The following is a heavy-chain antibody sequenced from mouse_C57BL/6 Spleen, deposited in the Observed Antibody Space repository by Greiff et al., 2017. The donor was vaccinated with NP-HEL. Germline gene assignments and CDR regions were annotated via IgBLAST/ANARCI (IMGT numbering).Heavy chain of an antibody. CDR3: ARPTAQATEFAY. D-gene: IGHD3-2*02. CDR1: GFTFSSYG. V-gene: IGHV5-6*01. J-gene: IGHJ3*01. CDR2: ISSGGSYT. Sequence: EVQLVESGGDLVKPGGSLKLSCAASGFTFSSYGMSWVRQTPDKRLEWVATISSGGSYTYYPDSVKGRFTISRDNAKNTLYLQMSSLKSEDTAMYYCARPTAQATEFAYWGQGTLVTVSA.